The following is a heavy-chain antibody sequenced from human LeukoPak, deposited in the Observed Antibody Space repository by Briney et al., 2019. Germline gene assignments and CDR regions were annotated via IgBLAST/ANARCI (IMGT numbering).Heavy chain of an antibody. Sequence: PSEILSLTCAVSGGSISSSNWWSWVRQPPGKGLEWIGEIYHSGSTNYNPSLKSRVTISVDKSKNQFSLKLSSVTAADTAVYYCAGLVVPAAEYYYGMDVWGKGTTVTVSS. V-gene: IGHV4-4*02. CDR2: IYHSGST. J-gene: IGHJ6*04. D-gene: IGHD2-2*01. CDR3: AGLVVPAAEYYYGMDV. CDR1: GGSISSSNW.